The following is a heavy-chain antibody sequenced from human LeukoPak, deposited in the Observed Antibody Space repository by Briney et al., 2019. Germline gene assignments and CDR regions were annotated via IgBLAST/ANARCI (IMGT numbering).Heavy chain of an antibody. CDR3: ARGRDGYSFGFDY. D-gene: IGHD5-24*01. Sequence: EYLKISCKGSRYSFTSYWIGWVRQIPGKGLEWIGIIYPGDSDTRYSPSFQGQVTISAAKSISTAYLQWSSLKASDTAMYYCARGRDGYSFGFDYWGQGTLVTVSS. CDR2: IYPGDSDT. V-gene: IGHV5-51*01. CDR1: RYSFTSYW. J-gene: IGHJ4*02.